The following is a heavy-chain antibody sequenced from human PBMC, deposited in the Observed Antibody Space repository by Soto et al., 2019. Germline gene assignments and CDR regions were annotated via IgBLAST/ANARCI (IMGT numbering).Heavy chain of an antibody. CDR1: GFTFTSSA. Sequence: SVKVSCKASGFTFTSSAMQWVRQARGQRLEWIGWIVVGSGNTNYAQKFQERVTITRDMSTSTAYMELSSLRSEDTAVYYCAIPLGADSFVDYYYYMDVWGQGTTVTVSS. D-gene: IGHD2-21*01. CDR2: IVVGSGNT. CDR3: AIPLGADSFVDYYYYMDV. V-gene: IGHV1-58*02. J-gene: IGHJ6*03.